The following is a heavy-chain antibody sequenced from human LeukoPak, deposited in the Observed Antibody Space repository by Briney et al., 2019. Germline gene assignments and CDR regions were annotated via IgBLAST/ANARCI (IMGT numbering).Heavy chain of an antibody. CDR3: ARGAYGDPTEYFDY. CDR2: IYHSGST. V-gene: IGHV4-30-2*01. Sequence: SQTLSLTCVVSGGSISSGDYSWSWIRQPPGKGLEWIGYIYHSGSTYYNPSLKSRVTISVDRSKNQFSLKLSSVTAADTAVYYCARGAYGDPTEYFDYWGQGTLVTVSS. CDR1: GGSISSGDYS. D-gene: IGHD4-17*01. J-gene: IGHJ4*02.